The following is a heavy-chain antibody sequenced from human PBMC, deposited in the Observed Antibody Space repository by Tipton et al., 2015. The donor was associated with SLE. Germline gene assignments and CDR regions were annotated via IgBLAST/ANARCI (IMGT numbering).Heavy chain of an antibody. CDR3: AKSAPMGIYYFDS. Sequence: GSLRLSCATSGFTFSRFWMHWVRQAPGKGLVWVSRINSDGTTTYYADSVKGRFTISRDNAKNTVYLQMNSLRTEDTALYYCAKSAPMGIYYFDSWGQGTLVTVSS. J-gene: IGHJ4*02. D-gene: IGHD6-13*01. CDR1: GFTFSRFW. CDR2: INSDGTTT. V-gene: IGHV3-74*01.